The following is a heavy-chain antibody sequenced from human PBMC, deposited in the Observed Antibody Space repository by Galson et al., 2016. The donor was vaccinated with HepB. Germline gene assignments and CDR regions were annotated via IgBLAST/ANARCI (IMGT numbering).Heavy chain of an antibody. J-gene: IGHJ6*02. CDR3: ARDEAPLFRFYYYGMDA. D-gene: IGHD2/OR15-2a*01. V-gene: IGHV3-30-3*01. Sequence: SLRLSCAASRFTFSSYAMHWVRQSPGKGLEWVAVISYDGGNKYYADSVKGRFTISRDNSKNTLYLQMNSLRAEDTAVYYCARDEAPLFRFYYYGMDAWGQGTTVTVSS. CDR1: RFTFSSYA. CDR2: ISYDGGNK.